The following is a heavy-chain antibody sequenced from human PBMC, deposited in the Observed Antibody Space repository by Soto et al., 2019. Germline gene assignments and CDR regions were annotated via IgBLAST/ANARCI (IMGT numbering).Heavy chain of an antibody. J-gene: IGHJ4*02. V-gene: IGHV3-21*01. CDR2: ITSSSSYM. D-gene: IGHD1-26*01. CDR3: ARGGRAFDY. CDR1: GFTFSSYS. Sequence: EVQLVESGGGLVKPGGSLRLSCAASGFTFSSYSMNWVRQAPGKGLEWVSSITSSSSYMSYADSVKGRFTISRDNAKNSRYLQMNSLRAEDTAVYYCARGGRAFDYWGQGTLVTVSS.